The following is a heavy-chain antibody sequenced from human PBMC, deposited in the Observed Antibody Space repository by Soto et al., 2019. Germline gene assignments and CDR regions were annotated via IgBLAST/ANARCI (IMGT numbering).Heavy chain of an antibody. Sequence: PSETLSLTCTVSGGSVSSGDFYWSWIRQPPGKGLEWIGNIYYSGNTHCNPSLRSRVIMSLITSKNQFSLKLNSVSAADTAVYYCARAPVGMDSINFFDHWGQGILVTVSS. J-gene: IGHJ4*02. CDR1: GGSVSSGDFY. V-gene: IGHV4-61*08. CDR3: ARAPVGMDSINFFDH. CDR2: IYYSGNT. D-gene: IGHD2-8*01.